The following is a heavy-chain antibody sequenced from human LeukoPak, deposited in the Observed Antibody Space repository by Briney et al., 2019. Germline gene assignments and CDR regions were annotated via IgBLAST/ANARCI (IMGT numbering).Heavy chain of an antibody. Sequence: PGTLSLTCTVSGGSISTYYRSWIRQPPGKGLEWIGYIYYSGSDDYNPSLKSRVTISVDRSENQFSLRLSSVTAADMDVYYCARLQMDTAMVRFDYWGQGTLVTVSS. V-gene: IGHV4-59*08. J-gene: IGHJ4*02. CDR1: GGSISTYY. CDR3: ARLQMDTAMVRFDY. CDR2: IYYSGSD. D-gene: IGHD5-18*01.